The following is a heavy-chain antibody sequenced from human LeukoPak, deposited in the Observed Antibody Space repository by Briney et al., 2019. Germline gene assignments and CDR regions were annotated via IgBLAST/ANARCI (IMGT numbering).Heavy chain of an antibody. Sequence: SETLSLTCTVSGGSISSSSYYWGWIRQPPGKGLEWIGNIYYSGSTYYNPSLKSRVTISVDTSKNQFSLKPSSVTAADTAVYYCARHYGDYGDFNIDYWGQGTLVTVSS. J-gene: IGHJ4*02. CDR3: ARHYGDYGDFNIDY. CDR1: GGSISSSSYY. CDR2: IYYSGST. D-gene: IGHD4-17*01. V-gene: IGHV4-39*07.